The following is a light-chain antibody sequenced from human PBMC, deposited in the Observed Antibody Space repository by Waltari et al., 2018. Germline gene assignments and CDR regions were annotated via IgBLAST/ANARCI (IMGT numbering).Light chain of an antibody. Sequence: QSALTQPASVSGSPGQSVTISCPGPSSDIWRYDIFSWYQKHPGNAPKLIICDFRKRPSGVSDRFSGSKSGDTASLTISGLQFEDEADYYCCSYAGNYIWVFGGGTRLTVL. V-gene: IGLV2-23*02. J-gene: IGLJ3*02. CDR1: SSDIWRYDI. CDR3: CSYAGNYIWV. CDR2: DFR.